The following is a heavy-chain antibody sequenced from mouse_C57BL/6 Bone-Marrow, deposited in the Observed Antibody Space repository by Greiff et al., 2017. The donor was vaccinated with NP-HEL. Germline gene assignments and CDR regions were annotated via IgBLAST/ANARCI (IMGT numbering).Heavy chain of an antibody. CDR2: ISSGGDYI. CDR3: TRDNGNHYYAMDY. Sequence: EVKVEESGEGLVKPGGSLKLSCAASGFTFSSYAMSWVRQTPEKRLEWVAYISSGGDYIYYVDTVQGRFTISRDNARNTLYLQMSSLKSKDTAMYYCTRDNGNHYYAMDYWGQGTSVTVS. V-gene: IGHV5-9-1*02. D-gene: IGHD2-1*01. J-gene: IGHJ4*01. CDR1: GFTFSSYA.